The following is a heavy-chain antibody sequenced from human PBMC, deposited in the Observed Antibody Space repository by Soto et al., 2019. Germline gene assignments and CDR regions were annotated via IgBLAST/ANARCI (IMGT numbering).Heavy chain of an antibody. CDR2: TYYRSKWYN. D-gene: IGHD2-8*01. V-gene: IGHV6-1*01. CDR1: GDSVSSNSAA. Sequence: SQTLSLTCAISGDSVSSNSAAWNWIRQSPSRGLEWLGRTYYRSKWYNDYAVSVKSRITINPDTSKNQFSLQLNSVTPEDTAVYYGARDSYCANGVCYAFDIWGQGTMVTVSS. CDR3: ARDSYCANGVCYAFDI. J-gene: IGHJ3*02.